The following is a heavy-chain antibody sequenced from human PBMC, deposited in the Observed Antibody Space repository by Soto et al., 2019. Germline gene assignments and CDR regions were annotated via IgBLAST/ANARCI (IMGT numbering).Heavy chain of an antibody. CDR3: ASTYSSSWYWFDP. CDR1: GFSLSNAGLG. CDR2: IFSNDEK. D-gene: IGHD6-13*01. J-gene: IGHJ5*02. V-gene: IGHV2-26*04. Sequence: QVTVKESGPVLVKPTETLTLTCTVSGFSLSNAGLGVSWIRQPPGKALELLAHIFSNDEKSYSTSLKSRLTISKGTSKSLVVLTMTNMDPVDTATYYCASTYSSSWYWFDPWGQGALVTVSS.